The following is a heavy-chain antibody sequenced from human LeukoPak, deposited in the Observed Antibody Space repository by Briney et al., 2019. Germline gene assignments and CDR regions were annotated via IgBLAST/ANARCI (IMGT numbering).Heavy chain of an antibody. Sequence: PGGSLRLSCAASGFTFSSYSMNWARQAPGKGLEWVSSISSSSYIYYADTVKGRFTISRDNAKNSLYLQMNSLRDEDTAVYYCARNYYDSSGYYYGFDSWGQGTLVTVSS. V-gene: IGHV3-21*01. CDR2: ISSSSYI. D-gene: IGHD3-22*01. CDR3: ARNYYDSSGYYYGFDS. J-gene: IGHJ4*02. CDR1: GFTFSSYS.